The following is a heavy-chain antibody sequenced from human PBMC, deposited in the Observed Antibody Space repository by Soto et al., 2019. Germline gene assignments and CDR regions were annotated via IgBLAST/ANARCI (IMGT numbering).Heavy chain of an antibody. D-gene: IGHD4-17*01. CDR3: ARSRAASNYGDYDPINSFDY. V-gene: IGHV2-5*02. CDR2: IYWDDAK. CDR1: GFSRSTSGVG. Sequence: QITLKESGPTLVNSTQTLTLTCTFSGFSRSTSGVGVGWIRQPPGKALEWLALIYWDDAKRYNPSLKSRLTNTKETSKTHVVLTMTNMAAVDTATYCCARSRAASNYGDYDPINSFDYWGQGTQVTVSS. J-gene: IGHJ4*02.